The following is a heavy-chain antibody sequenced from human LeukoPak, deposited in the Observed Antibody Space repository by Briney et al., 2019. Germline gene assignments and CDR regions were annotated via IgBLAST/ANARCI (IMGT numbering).Heavy chain of an antibody. D-gene: IGHD3-3*01. J-gene: IGHJ3*02. CDR3: ARESDFGAFDI. V-gene: IGHV4-39*07. CDR2: IYYSGST. CDR1: GGSISSSSYY. Sequence: SETLSLTCTVSGGSISSSSYYWGWIRQPPGKGLEWIGSIYYSGSTYYNPSLKSRVTISVDTSKNQFSLQLRSVTAADTAVYYCARESDFGAFDIWGQGTMVTVSS.